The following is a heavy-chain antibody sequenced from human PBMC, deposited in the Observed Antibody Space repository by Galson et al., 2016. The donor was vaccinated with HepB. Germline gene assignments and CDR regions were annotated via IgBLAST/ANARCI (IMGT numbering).Heavy chain of an antibody. Sequence: SETLSLTCAIYGESFSDDYWNWIRQPPGAGLEWIADINHSGTTNYNLSPNSRVTMSVYPSNNQFSLTLNSVTAADTAVYYCSTRGGSWSGSHWFDPWGQGTQVTVSS. J-gene: IGHJ5*02. CDR2: INHSGTT. CDR3: STRGGSWSGSHWFDP. CDR1: GESFSDDY. D-gene: IGHD6-13*01. V-gene: IGHV4-34*01.